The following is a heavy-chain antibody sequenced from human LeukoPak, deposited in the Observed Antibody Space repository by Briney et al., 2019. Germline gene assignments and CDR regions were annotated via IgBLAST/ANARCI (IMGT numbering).Heavy chain of an antibody. Sequence: SETLSLTCTVSGGSISNDYWSWIRQSAGKGLEWIGRIYSSGTTTYNPSLESRVTISVDTSKNQFSLKLSSVTAADTAVYYCARRRVEKATIMEGNWFDPWGQGTLVTVSS. D-gene: IGHD5-24*01. V-gene: IGHV4-4*07. CDR1: GGSISNDY. J-gene: IGHJ5*02. CDR3: ARRRVEKATIMEGNWFDP. CDR2: IYSSGTT.